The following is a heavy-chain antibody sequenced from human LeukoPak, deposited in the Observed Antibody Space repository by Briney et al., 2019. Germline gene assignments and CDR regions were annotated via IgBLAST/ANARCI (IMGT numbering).Heavy chain of an antibody. CDR3: AREYRAYSSGWFFDY. V-gene: IGHV1-2*02. CDR2: INPNSGGT. D-gene: IGHD6-19*01. J-gene: IGHJ4*02. CDR1: GYTFTGYY. Sequence: ASVKVSCKASGYTFTGYYMHWVRQAPGQGLEWMGWINPNSGGTNYAQKFQGRVTMTRDTSISTAYMEVSRLRSDDTAVCYCAREYRAYSSGWFFDYWGQGTLVTVSP.